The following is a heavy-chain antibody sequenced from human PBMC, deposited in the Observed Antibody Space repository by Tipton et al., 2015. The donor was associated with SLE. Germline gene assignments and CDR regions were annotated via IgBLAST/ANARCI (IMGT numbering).Heavy chain of an antibody. CDR2: IYYNGGT. V-gene: IGHV4-39*02. CDR1: GASISSSDYS. D-gene: IGHD3-10*01. J-gene: IGHJ5*02. CDR3: AGGDTMVRMYSP. Sequence: TLSLTCNVSGASISSSDYSWGWMRQPPGEGLEWIGTIYYNGGTHSNPSLKSRVSISVDTSKNQLSLKLISVTAADTAVYFCAGGDTMVRMYSPWGQGTLLTVSS.